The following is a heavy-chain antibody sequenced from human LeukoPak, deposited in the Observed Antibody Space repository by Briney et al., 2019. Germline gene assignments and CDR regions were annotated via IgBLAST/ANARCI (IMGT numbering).Heavy chain of an antibody. CDR1: GGSISSGGYS. Sequence: SQTLSLTCAVSGGSISSGGYSWSWLRQPPGKGLEWIGYIYHSGSTYYNPSLKSRVTISVDRSKNQFSLKLSSVTAADTAVYYCARASYGDYVFDYWGQGTLVTVSS. V-gene: IGHV4-30-2*01. D-gene: IGHD4-17*01. CDR2: IYHSGST. J-gene: IGHJ4*02. CDR3: ARASYGDYVFDY.